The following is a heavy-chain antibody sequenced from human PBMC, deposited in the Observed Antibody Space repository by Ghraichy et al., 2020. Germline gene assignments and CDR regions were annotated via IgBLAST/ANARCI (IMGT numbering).Heavy chain of an antibody. CDR2: IRYHGNEK. J-gene: IGHJ4*02. V-gene: IGHV3-30*02. CDR3: ARNDYHLDS. D-gene: IGHD4-11*01. Sequence: GGSLRLSCAASGFTFSNFGLHWVRQAPGKGPEWVAFIRYHGNEKYYADSVKGRFTISRDNSKDTLYLQMTSLRVADTAMYYCARNDYHLDSWGQGTLVTVSS. CDR1: GFTFSNFG.